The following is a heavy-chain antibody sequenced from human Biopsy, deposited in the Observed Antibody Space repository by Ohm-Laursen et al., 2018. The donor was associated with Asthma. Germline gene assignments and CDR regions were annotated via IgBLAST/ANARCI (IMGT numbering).Heavy chain of an antibody. V-gene: IGHV1-18*04. Sequence: ASVKVSCKASGYTFRSYGVSWVRQAPGQGLEWMGWISPFTGDTHFGQKFQGRVTMTTDTSTDTAYMELRSLRSDNTAVYYCARHPYNFGGFDYWGQGSPVLVSS. J-gene: IGHJ4*02. CDR2: ISPFTGDT. D-gene: IGHD5-24*01. CDR3: ARHPYNFGGFDY. CDR1: GYTFRSYG.